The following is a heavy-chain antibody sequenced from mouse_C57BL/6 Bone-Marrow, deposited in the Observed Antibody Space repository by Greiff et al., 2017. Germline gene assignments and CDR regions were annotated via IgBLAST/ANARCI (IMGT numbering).Heavy chain of an antibody. D-gene: IGHD3-2*02. CDR3: TRSSGYVWGAMDY. CDR2: ISSGGDYI. V-gene: IGHV5-9-1*02. CDR1: GFTFSSYA. J-gene: IGHJ4*01. Sequence: EVKLMESGEGLVKPGGSLKLSCAASGFTFSSYAMSWVRQTPEKRLEWVAYISSGGDYIYYADTVKGRFTISRDNARNTLYLQMSSLKSEDTAMYYCTRSSGYVWGAMDYWGQGTSVTVSS.